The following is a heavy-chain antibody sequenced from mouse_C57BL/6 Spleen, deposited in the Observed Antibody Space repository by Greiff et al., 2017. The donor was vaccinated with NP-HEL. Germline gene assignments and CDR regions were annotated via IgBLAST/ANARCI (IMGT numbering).Heavy chain of an antibody. Sequence: VQLQQSGAELVKPGASVKISCKASGYAFSSYWMNWVKQRPGKGLEWIGQIYPGDGDTNYNGKFKGKATLTADKSSSTAYMQLSSLTSEDSAVYFCARGGSYYGSSSFDYWGQGTTLTVSS. CDR3: ARGGSYYGSSSFDY. D-gene: IGHD1-1*01. CDR1: GYAFSSYW. CDR2: IYPGDGDT. J-gene: IGHJ2*01. V-gene: IGHV1-80*01.